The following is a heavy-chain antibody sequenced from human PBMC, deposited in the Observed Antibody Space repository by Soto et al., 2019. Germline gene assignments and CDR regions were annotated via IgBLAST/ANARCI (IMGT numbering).Heavy chain of an antibody. CDR2: ISSNSATI. CDR3: VKDMKWGGMTTIHYFDS. CDR1: GFITDDYA. J-gene: IGHJ4*02. V-gene: IGHV3-9*02. D-gene: IGHD4-17*01. Sequence: EVQLVESGGGLVQPGRSLRLSCVASGFITDDYAMHWVRQAPGKGLEWVSGISSNSATINYADSVKGRFTISRDNAKNSLFLQMNSLRPEDTAFYYCVKDMKWGGMTTIHYFDSWGQGTLVTVFS.